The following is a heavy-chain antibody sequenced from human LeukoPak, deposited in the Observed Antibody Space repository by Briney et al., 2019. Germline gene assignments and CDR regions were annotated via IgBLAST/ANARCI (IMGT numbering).Heavy chain of an antibody. CDR1: GFTFSTYA. Sequence: GGSLRLSRAASGFTFSTYAMSWVRQAPGKGLEWVSAITDSGTNTYYADSVRGRFTISRDNSRNTLYLQMDSLRAEDTATYYCAKENDATFDYWGQGTLVAVSS. V-gene: IGHV3-23*01. CDR3: AKENDATFDY. J-gene: IGHJ4*02. CDR2: ITDSGTNT. D-gene: IGHD1-1*01.